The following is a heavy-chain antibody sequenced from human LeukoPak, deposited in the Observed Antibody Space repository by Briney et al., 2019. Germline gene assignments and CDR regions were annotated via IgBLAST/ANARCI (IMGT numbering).Heavy chain of an antibody. CDR1: GGSISSYY. Sequence: SETLSLTCTVSGGSISSYYWSWTRQPPGKGLEWIGYIYYSGSTNYDPSLKSRVTISVDTSKNQFSLKLSSVTAADTAVYYCARVDLYDSSGYHFDYWGQGTLVTVSS. CDR2: IYYSGST. CDR3: ARVDLYDSSGYHFDY. J-gene: IGHJ4*02. V-gene: IGHV4-59*01. D-gene: IGHD3-22*01.